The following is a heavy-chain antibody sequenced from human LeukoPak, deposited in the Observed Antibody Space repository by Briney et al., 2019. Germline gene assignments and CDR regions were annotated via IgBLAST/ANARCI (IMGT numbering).Heavy chain of an antibody. V-gene: IGHV3-43*02. CDR1: GLPIGDYA. Sequence: GGSLRLSCVASGLPIGDYAIHWVRQAPGKGLEWVSLISGDGGSTFYADSVRGRFTISRDNTRKSLSLQMSSLRSEDTALYYCARESETSGWYDYWGQGTLVTVSS. CDR3: ARESETSGWYDY. J-gene: IGHJ4*02. D-gene: IGHD6-19*01. CDR2: ISGDGGST.